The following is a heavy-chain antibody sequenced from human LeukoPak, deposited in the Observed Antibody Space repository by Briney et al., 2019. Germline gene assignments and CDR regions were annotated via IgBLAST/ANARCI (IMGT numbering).Heavy chain of an antibody. CDR2: ISSNGGST. CDR3: EKDKTTLRGVINDY. V-gene: IGHV3-64D*09. CDR1: GFTFSRYA. Sequence: PGGSLRLSCSASGFTFSRYAMRWVRQAPGKGLEYVSAISSNGGSTYYADSVEGRFTISRDNSKNTLYLQMSSLRAEDTAVYYCEKDKTTLRGVINDYSGHRTLVTVSS. D-gene: IGHD3-10*01. J-gene: IGHJ4*01.